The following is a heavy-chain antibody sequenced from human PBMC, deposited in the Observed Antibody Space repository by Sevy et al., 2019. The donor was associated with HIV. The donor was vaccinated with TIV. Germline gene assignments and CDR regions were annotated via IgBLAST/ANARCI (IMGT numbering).Heavy chain of an antibody. CDR2: ISWDDGK. D-gene: IGHD3-10*01. Sequence: SGPTLVNPTQTLTLTCTFSGFSLSTGGVGVGWIRQPPGKALEWLALISWDDGKRYSPSLKSRLTVTKGTSKNQVVLTMXNMDPMDTATYYCAHRRGALDASGSYYHSEMYFDYWGQGTLVTVSS. V-gene: IGHV2-5*02. J-gene: IGHJ4*02. CDR1: GFSLSTGGVG. CDR3: AHRRGALDASGSYYHSEMYFDY.